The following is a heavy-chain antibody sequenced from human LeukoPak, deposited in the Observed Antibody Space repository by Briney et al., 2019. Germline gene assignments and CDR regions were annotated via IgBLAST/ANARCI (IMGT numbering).Heavy chain of an antibody. J-gene: IGHJ4*02. D-gene: IGHD3-10*01. CDR1: ADSLSSGGHY. CDR3: ARGGNRFGGFYFDY. V-gene: IGHV4-31*03. Sequence: PSETLSLTCTVSADSLSSGGHYWAWIRQIPGKGLESIGFIHHSGRSRHNPSLKDRVAISVDTSRKQFALKLSSVTAADTAIYYCARGGNRFGGFYFDYWGQGIQVIVSS. CDR2: IHHSGRS.